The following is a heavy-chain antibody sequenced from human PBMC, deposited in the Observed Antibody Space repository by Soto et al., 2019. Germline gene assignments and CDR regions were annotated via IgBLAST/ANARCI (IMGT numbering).Heavy chain of an antibody. J-gene: IGHJ4*02. Sequence: SVKVSSKSSVGTVSSYAISLVRQAPGQGLEWMGGIIPIFGTANYAQKFQGRVTITADKSTSTAYMELSSLRSEDTAVYYCARNKGWLLSWGQGTLVIVSS. CDR1: VGTVSSYA. V-gene: IGHV1-69*06. CDR2: IIPIFGTA. D-gene: IGHD5-12*01. CDR3: ARNKGWLLS.